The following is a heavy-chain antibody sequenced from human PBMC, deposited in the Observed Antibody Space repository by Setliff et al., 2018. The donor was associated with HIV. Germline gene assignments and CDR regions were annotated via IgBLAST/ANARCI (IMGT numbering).Heavy chain of an antibody. CDR3: AREITGGYFDY. J-gene: IGHJ4*02. D-gene: IGHD3-16*01. CDR1: GYTFSNFY. CDR2: FHPGSGAT. Sequence: ASVKVSCKASGYTFSNFYIHWVRQAPGQGLEWVGGFHPGSGATFFAQKFQGRLTLSSDTSTSTAHMELSSLRSEETALYYCAREITGGYFDYWGQGTLVTVSS. V-gene: IGHV1-46*01.